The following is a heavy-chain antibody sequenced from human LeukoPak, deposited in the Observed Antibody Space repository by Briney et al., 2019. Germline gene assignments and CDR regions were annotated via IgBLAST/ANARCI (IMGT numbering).Heavy chain of an antibody. CDR1: GFTFSSYG. D-gene: IGHD6-13*01. Sequence: GGSLRLSCVASGFTFSSYGMHWVRQAPGKGLEWVAFIRYDGSNKYYADSVKGRFTISRDNSKNTLYLQMNSLRAEDTAVYYCAKDQGSSHPLEDYWGQGTLVTVSS. CDR2: IRYDGSNK. J-gene: IGHJ4*02. V-gene: IGHV3-30*02. CDR3: AKDQGSSHPLEDY.